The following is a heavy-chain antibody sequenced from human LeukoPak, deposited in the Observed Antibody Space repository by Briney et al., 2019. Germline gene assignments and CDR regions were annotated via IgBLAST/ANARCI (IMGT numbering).Heavy chain of an antibody. Sequence: GGSLRLSCAASGFSFSTFAMSWVRQTPGKGLEWVSHANGGGDVTHYVDSVKGRFTISRDNAQNSLYLQMNSLRAEETAVYYCARVQGYCSGGSCFPWDYWGQGALVTVSS. CDR1: GFSFSTFA. CDR2: ANGGGDVT. D-gene: IGHD2-15*01. J-gene: IGHJ4*02. V-gene: IGHV3-23*01. CDR3: ARVQGYCSGGSCFPWDY.